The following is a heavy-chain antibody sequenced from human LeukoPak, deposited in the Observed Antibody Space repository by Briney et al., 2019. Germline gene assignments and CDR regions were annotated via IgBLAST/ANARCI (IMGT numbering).Heavy chain of an antibody. V-gene: IGHV3-33*01. CDR2: IWYDGSNK. CDR3: ARDRSMSGWYIDL. D-gene: IGHD2/OR15-2a*01. CDR1: GFTFSSYG. Sequence: PGRSLRLSCAASGFTFSSYGMHWVRQAPGKGLEWVAVIWYDGSNKYYPDSVQGRFTIFRDNSKNTLYLQVNSLRAEDTAVYYCARDRSMSGWYIDLWGRGTLVTVSS. J-gene: IGHJ2*01.